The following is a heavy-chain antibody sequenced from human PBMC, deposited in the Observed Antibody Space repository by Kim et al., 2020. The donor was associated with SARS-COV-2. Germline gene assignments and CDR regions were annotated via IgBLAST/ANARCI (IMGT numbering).Heavy chain of an antibody. CDR1: GYSFTSYW. CDR3: ARHVGNPSRRWLQLGY. Sequence: GESLKISCKGSGYSFTSYWIGWVRQMPGKGLEWMGIIYPGDSDTRYSPSFQGQVTISADKSISTAYLQWSSLKASDTAMYYCARHVGNPSRRWLQLGYWGQGTLVTVSS. D-gene: IGHD5-12*01. J-gene: IGHJ4*02. CDR2: IYPGDSDT. V-gene: IGHV5-51*01.